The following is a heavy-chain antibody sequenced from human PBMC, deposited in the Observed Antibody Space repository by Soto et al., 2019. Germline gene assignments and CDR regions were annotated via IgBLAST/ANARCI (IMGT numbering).Heavy chain of an antibody. J-gene: IGHJ2*01. V-gene: IGHV1-69*12. CDR2: IIPIFGTA. Sequence: QVQLVQSGAEVKKPGSSVKVSCKASGGTFSSYAISWVRQAPGQGLEWMGGIIPIFGTANYAQKFPGRVTIAGDESTSTAYMELSSLRSEDTAVYYCAGVQGSSWYGGFVRYWYFDLWGRGTLVTVSS. CDR1: GGTFSSYA. CDR3: AGVQGSSWYGGFVRYWYFDL. D-gene: IGHD6-13*01.